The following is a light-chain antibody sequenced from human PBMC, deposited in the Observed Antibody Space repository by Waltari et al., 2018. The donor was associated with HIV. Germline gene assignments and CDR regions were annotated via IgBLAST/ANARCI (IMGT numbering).Light chain of an antibody. CDR1: RTNLGSNYD. CDR3: QSFDNRLSGSV. V-gene: IGLV1-40*01. J-gene: IGLJ3*02. CDR2: QNN. Sequence: QSVLTQPPSVSGAPGQRVTISCTGRRTNLGSNYDVNWYQQLPGTAPRLLIFQNNNRPSGVPDRFSGSKSDTSVSLVITGLQADDEAIYYCQSFDNRLSGSVFGGGTKLTVL.